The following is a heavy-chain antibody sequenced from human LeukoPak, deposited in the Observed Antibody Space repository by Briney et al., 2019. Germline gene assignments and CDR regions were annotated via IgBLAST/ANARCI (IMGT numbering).Heavy chain of an antibody. CDR3: AKGESRSYGPNWFDP. J-gene: IGHJ5*02. CDR1: GFSFSSYG. V-gene: IGHV3-30*02. Sequence: PGGSLRLSCAGSGFSFSSYGMHWVRQAPGKGLEWVAFIRYDGSNKYYADSVKGRFTISRDNSKNTLYLQMNSLRAEDTAVYYCAKGESRSYGPNWFDPWGQGTLVTVSS. CDR2: IRYDGSNK. D-gene: IGHD5-18*01.